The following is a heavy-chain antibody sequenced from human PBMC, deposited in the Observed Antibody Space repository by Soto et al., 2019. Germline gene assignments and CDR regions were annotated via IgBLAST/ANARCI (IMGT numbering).Heavy chain of an antibody. D-gene: IGHD5-18*01. CDR3: VKDNKGGIQLWPNFDY. J-gene: IGHJ4*02. CDR1: GFTFSSYA. Sequence: GGSLRLCCSASGFTFSSYAMHWVRQAPGKGLEYVSAISSNGGSTYYADSVKGRFTISRDNSKNTLYLQMSSLRAEDTAVYYCVKDNKGGIQLWPNFDYWGQGTLVTVSS. V-gene: IGHV3-64D*06. CDR2: ISSNGGST.